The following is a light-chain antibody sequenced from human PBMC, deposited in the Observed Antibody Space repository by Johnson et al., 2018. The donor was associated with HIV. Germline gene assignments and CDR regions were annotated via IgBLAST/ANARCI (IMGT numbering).Light chain of an antibody. Sequence: QSVLTQPPSVSAAPGQKVTISCSGSNSNIGNNYVSWYQQLPGTAPKLLIYENNKRPSGIPDRFSGSKSGTSATLGIAGLQTGDEADSYCGTWENRLSTGAVFGTGTKVPVL. CDR2: ENN. CDR3: GTWENRLSTGAV. CDR1: NSNIGNNY. J-gene: IGLJ1*01. V-gene: IGLV1-51*02.